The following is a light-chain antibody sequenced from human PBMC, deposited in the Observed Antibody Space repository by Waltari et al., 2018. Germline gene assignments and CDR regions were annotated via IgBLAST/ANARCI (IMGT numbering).Light chain of an antibody. V-gene: IGKV1-5*03. CDR2: KAS. Sequence: DIQMTQSPSTLSASVGDRVTITCRASQSINSCFTWYQQKPGEAPKLLIYKASSLQSGVPSSFSGSGSGTEFTLTISSLQPDDFATYYCQQYNIYPLTFGQGTKVEIK. J-gene: IGKJ1*01. CDR3: QQYNIYPLT. CDR1: QSINSC.